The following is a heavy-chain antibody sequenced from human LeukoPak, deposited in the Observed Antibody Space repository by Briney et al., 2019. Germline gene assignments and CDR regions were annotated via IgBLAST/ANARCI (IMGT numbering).Heavy chain of an antibody. CDR3: ARVYCSSTSCFANDY. CDR1: GYTFTGYY. D-gene: IGHD2-2*01. Sequence: ASVKVSCKASGYTFTGYYMHWVRQAPGQGLEWMGWINPNSGGTNYAQKFQGRVTMTRDTSISTAYMELSRLRSDDTAVYYCARVYCSSTSCFANDYWGQGTLVTVSS. V-gene: IGHV1-2*02. J-gene: IGHJ4*02. CDR2: INPNSGGT.